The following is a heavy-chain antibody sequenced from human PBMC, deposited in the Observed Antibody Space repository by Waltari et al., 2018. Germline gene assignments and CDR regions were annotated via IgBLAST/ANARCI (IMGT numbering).Heavy chain of an antibody. CDR3: ASEPIAVAGTRAFDI. CDR1: GGSISSYY. Sequence: QVQLQESGPGLVKPSETLSLTCTVSGGSISSYYWSWIRQPAGKGLEWIGRIYTSGSTNYHPSLKRRVTMSVDTSKNQFSLKLSSVTAVDTAVYYCASEPIAVAGTRAFDIWGQGTMVTVSS. CDR2: IYTSGST. J-gene: IGHJ3*02. D-gene: IGHD6-19*01. V-gene: IGHV4-4*07.